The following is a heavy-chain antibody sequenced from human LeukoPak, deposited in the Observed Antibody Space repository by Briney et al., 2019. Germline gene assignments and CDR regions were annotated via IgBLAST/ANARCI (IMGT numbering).Heavy chain of an antibody. Sequence: GASVKVSCKASGYTYTGYYMHWVRQAPGQGLEWMGGIIPIFGTANYAQKFQGRVTITADESTSTAYMELSSLRSEDTAVYYCARAGGDYATHLDYWGQGTLVTVSS. D-gene: IGHD4-17*01. CDR2: IIPIFGTA. CDR3: ARAGGDYATHLDY. CDR1: GYTYTGYY. J-gene: IGHJ4*02. V-gene: IGHV1-69*13.